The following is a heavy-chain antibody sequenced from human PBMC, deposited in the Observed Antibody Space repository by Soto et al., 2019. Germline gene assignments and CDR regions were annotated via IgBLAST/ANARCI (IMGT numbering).Heavy chain of an antibody. J-gene: IGHJ3*02. CDR2: ISGSGGST. Sequence: EVQLLESGGGLVQPGGSLRLSCAASGFTFSSYAMSWVRQAPGKGLEWVSAISGSGGSTYYADSVKGRFTISRDNSKNTLYLQMNSLRAEDTAVYYCAKSSTSGFGELFVWYAFDIWGQGTMVTVSS. CDR1: GFTFSSYA. D-gene: IGHD3-10*01. V-gene: IGHV3-23*01. CDR3: AKSSTSGFGELFVWYAFDI.